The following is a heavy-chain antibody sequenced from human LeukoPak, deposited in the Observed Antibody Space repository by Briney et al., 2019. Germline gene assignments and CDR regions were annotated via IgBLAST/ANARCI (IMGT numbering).Heavy chain of an antibody. D-gene: IGHD5-12*01. Sequence: GGSLRLSCAASGFTFSGDWMHWVRQAPGKGLVWVSHVSSAGYTTRYADSVKGRFTISRDNAKNTLYLQMNSLRAEDTAVYYCARESGYSFDYWGQGTLVTVSS. CDR3: ARESGYSFDY. CDR2: VSSAGYTT. V-gene: IGHV3-74*01. J-gene: IGHJ4*02. CDR1: GFTFSGDW.